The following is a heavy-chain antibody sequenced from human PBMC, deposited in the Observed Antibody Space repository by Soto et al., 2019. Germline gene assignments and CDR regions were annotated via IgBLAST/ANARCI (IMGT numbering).Heavy chain of an antibody. CDR3: ARGFYPMDYYFEH. V-gene: IGHV1-18*01. CDR1: GYRFTNHG. CDR2: ISGNDGKT. Sequence: ASVKVSCKASGYRFTNHGISWVRQAPGQGLEWMGWISGNDGKTKYARKFQGRVTMTTDTSTSTAYMEVRSLRSDDTAVYYCARGFYPMDYYFEHWGQGTLVIVS. D-gene: IGHD3-10*01. J-gene: IGHJ4*02.